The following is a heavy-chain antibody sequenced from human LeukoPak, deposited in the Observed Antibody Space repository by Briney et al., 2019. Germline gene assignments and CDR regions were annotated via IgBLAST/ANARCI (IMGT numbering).Heavy chain of an antibody. D-gene: IGHD2-2*01. Sequence: GGSLRLSCAASGFTFSSYGMHWVRQAPGKGLEWVAVISYDGSNKYYADSVKGRFTISRDNSENTLYLQMNSLRAEDTAVYYCAKDLHKYPPSPFDYWGQGTLVTVSS. CDR2: ISYDGSNK. V-gene: IGHV3-30*18. J-gene: IGHJ4*02. CDR3: AKDLHKYPPSPFDY. CDR1: GFTFSSYG.